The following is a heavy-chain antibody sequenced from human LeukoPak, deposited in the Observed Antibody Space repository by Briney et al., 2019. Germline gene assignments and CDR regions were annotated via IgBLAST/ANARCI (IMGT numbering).Heavy chain of an antibody. Sequence: GESLKISCKGYGYSFPTYWIAWVRQMPGKGLEWMGIIYPDESNIRYSPSFQGQVTISADKSISTAYLQWSSLEASDTAMYDCARPPSGGFSSLFEYWGQGTLVTVSS. CDR2: IYPDESNI. D-gene: IGHD3-3*01. J-gene: IGHJ4*02. V-gene: IGHV5-51*01. CDR3: ARPPSGGFSSLFEY. CDR1: GYSFPTYW.